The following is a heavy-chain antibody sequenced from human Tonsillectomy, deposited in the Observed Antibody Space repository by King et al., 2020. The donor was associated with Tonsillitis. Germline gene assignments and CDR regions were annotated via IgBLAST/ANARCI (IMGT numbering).Heavy chain of an antibody. D-gene: IGHD3-22*01. Sequence: VQLVESGGGLVQPGGSLRLSCAASGFTFSNYWMSWVRQAPGKGLEWVANIKQDGSEKYYVDSVKGRFTISRDNAKNSLFLQINSLRVEDTALYYCARASSYYYDTSGYYPDFDHWGQGTLVTVSS. CDR3: ARASSYYYDTSGYYPDFDH. J-gene: IGHJ4*02. CDR1: GFTFSNYW. CDR2: IKQDGSEK. V-gene: IGHV3-7*04.